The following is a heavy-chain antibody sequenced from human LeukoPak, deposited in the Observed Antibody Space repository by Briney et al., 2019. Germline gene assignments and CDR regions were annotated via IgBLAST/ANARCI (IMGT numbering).Heavy chain of an antibody. V-gene: IGHV4-31*03. D-gene: IGHD3-10*01. CDR2: IHYSGST. CDR1: GGSISSGDYY. CDR3: ARAQYYGSGSKIDY. Sequence: SEALSLTCIVSGGSISSGDYYWSWIRQLPGKGLEWIGNIHYSGSTYYNPSLKSRLSISVDMSKNQFSLKLSSVTAADTAVYFCARAQYYGSGSKIDYWGQGTLVTVSP. J-gene: IGHJ4*02.